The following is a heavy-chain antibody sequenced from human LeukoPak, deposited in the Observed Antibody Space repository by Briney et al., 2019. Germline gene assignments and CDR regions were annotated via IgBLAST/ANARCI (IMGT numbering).Heavy chain of an antibody. V-gene: IGHV3-48*01. CDR1: GFTFSTYA. CDR3: AKPFGTGGD. Sequence: GGSLRLSCAASGFTFSTYAMNWVRQAPGKGLEWLSYISDSGDTINYADSVKGRFTISRDNAKNSLYLQMNSLRAEDTAVYYCAKPFGTGGDWGQGTLVIVSS. D-gene: IGHD1-1*01. CDR2: ISDSGDTI. J-gene: IGHJ4*02.